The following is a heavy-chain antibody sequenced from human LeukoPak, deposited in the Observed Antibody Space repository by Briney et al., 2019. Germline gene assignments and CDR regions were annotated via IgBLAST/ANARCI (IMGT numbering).Heavy chain of an antibody. CDR1: GGSISSGGYY. Sequence: PSQTLSLTCTVSGGSISSGGYYWSWLRQHPGKGLEWIGEINHSGSTNYNPSLKSRVTISVDTSKNQFSLKLSSVTAADTAVYYCARGFLYSHYYYYGMDVWGQGTTVTVSS. CDR3: ARGFLYSHYYYYGMDV. D-gene: IGHD2-15*01. V-gene: IGHV4-31*03. J-gene: IGHJ6*02. CDR2: INHSGST.